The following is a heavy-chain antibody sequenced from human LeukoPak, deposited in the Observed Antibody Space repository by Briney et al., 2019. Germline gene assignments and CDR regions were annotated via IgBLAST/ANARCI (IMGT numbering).Heavy chain of an antibody. D-gene: IGHD6-13*01. CDR3: ASSHVSISAAGPDNWFDP. Sequence: GSLRLSCAASGFTFSSYEMNWVRQPPGKGLEWIGSIYYSGSTYYNPSLKSRVTISVDTSKNQFSLKLSSVTAADTAVYYCASSHVSISAAGPDNWFDPWGQGTLVTVSS. V-gene: IGHV4-39*01. CDR1: GFTFSSYE. J-gene: IGHJ5*02. CDR2: IYYSGST.